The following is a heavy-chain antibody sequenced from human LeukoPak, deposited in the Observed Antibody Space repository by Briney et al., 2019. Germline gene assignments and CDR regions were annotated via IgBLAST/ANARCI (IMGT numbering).Heavy chain of an antibody. CDR2: ISPNGGST. CDR1: GYTFTSYY. J-gene: IGHJ3*02. V-gene: IGHV1-46*01. D-gene: IGHD3-10*01. Sequence: GASVKVSCKASGYTFTSYYLNWVRQAPGQGLEWMGIISPNGGSTSYAQKFQGRVTMTRDTSTSTVFMELNSLRSEDAAVYYCARQRLSGLDAFDIWGQGTMVTVSS. CDR3: ARQRLSGLDAFDI.